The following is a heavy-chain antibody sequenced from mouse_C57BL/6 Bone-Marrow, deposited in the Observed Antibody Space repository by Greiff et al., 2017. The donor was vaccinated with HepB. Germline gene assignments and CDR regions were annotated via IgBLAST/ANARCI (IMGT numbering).Heavy chain of an antibody. V-gene: IGHV5-17*01. Sequence: DVKLVESGGGLVKPGGSLKLSCAASGFTFSDYGMHWVRQATEKGLEWVAYISSGSSTIYYADTVKGRFTISRDNATNTLFLQMTSLRSEDTAMYYCARPGGYYCGSSYYYYAMDYWGQGTSVTVSS. CDR3: ARPGGYYCGSSYYYYAMDY. J-gene: IGHJ4*01. CDR1: GFTFSDYG. CDR2: ISSGSSTI. D-gene: IGHD1-1*01.